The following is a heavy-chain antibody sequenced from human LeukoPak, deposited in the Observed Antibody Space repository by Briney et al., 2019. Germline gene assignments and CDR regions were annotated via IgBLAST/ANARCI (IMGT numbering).Heavy chain of an antibody. D-gene: IGHD2-15*01. CDR3: ARWGGYCSGGSCLGAFDI. V-gene: IGHV3-21*01. CDR2: ISTSSTYI. CDR1: GFTFSTYN. Sequence: GGSLRLSCAASGFTFSTYNMNWVRQAPGKGLEWVSSISTSSTYIYYADSMEGRFTISRDNAKNSLYLQMNSLRAEDTAMYYCARWGGYCSGGSCLGAFDIWGQGTMVTVSS. J-gene: IGHJ3*02.